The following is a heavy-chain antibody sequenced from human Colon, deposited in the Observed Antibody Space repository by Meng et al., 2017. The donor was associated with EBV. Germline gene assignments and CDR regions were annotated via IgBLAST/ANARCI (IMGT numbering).Heavy chain of an antibody. J-gene: IGHJ4*02. CDR1: GDSISGSGDY. Sequence: HQQLQEPGPGRVMPSETSSLTCSVSGDSISGSGDYWGWVRQPPGKGLEWIGNIYYTGSTYYNPSLKSRVTISVDTSKNQFSLKVTSMTAADTAVYYCARDGPLLWGPGTLVTVSS. V-gene: IGHV4-39*07. CDR3: ARDGPLL. CDR2: IYYTGST.